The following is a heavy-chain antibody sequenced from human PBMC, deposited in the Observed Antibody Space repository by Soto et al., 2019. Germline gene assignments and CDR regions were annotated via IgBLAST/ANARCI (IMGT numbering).Heavy chain of an antibody. Sequence: EVQLVESGGGLVKPGGSRRLSCAASGFTFSSYSMNWVRQAPGKGLEWVSSISSSSSYIYYADSVKGRFTISRDNAKNSLYRQMNGLRAEDTAVYYCARVAGRSSYYYYGMDVWGQGTTVTVSS. D-gene: IGHD6-19*01. CDR1: GFTFSSYS. V-gene: IGHV3-21*01. J-gene: IGHJ6*02. CDR3: ARVAGRSSYYYYGMDV. CDR2: ISSSSSYI.